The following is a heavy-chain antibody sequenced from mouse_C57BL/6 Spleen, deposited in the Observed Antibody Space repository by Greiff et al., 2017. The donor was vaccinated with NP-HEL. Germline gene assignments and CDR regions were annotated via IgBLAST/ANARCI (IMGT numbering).Heavy chain of an antibody. D-gene: IGHD1-1*01. Sequence: EVKVVESGGGLVKPGGSLTLSCAVSGFTFSDYGMNWVRQAPEKGLEWVAYISSGSSTIYYAATVKGRFTISSDTAKNTLFLQMTGLGSGDTAMCYCARRDSSTPFAYWGQGTLVTVSA. J-gene: IGHJ3*01. CDR1: GFTFSDYG. V-gene: IGHV5-17*01. CDR2: ISSGSSTI. CDR3: ARRDSSTPFAY.